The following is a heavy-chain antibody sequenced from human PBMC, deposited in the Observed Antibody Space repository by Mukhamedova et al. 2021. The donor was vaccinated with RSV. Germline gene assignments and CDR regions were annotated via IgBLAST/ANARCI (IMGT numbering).Heavy chain of an antibody. D-gene: IGHD2-15*01. V-gene: IGHV4-39*02. CDR1: YY. J-gene: IGHJ6*02. Sequence: YYWGWIRQSPVRGLEWVATIYYSGDTYYNPSLMGRATISVDRSKNNLSLKLNSVTVADTAVYFCARGGNVVVEKPVDVWGAGITV. CDR3: ARGGNVVVEKPVDV. CDR2: IYYSGDT.